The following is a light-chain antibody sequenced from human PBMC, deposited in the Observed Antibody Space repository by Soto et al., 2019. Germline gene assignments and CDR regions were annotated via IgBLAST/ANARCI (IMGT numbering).Light chain of an antibody. CDR2: DAS. V-gene: IGKV1-5*01. CDR3: QQYESYPYT. Sequence: DIPMTQSPSTLSASVGDRVAITCRASHSISWKLAWYQQHPGKAPKLLIYDASSLESGVPSRFSGSRSGTEFTLTISSLQPDDFATYSCQQYESYPYTFGQGTKLEI. CDR1: HSISWK. J-gene: IGKJ2*01.